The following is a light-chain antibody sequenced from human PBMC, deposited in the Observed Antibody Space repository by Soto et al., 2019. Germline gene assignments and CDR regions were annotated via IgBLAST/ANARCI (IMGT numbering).Light chain of an antibody. Sequence: QSALTQPASVSGSPGQSITISCTGTSSDVGSYNLVSWYQQHPGKAPKLMIYEVSKRPSGVSNRFSGSKSGNTASLTISGLQAEDEADYYCYSYAXSSTYVFGTGTKVTVL. CDR2: EVS. J-gene: IGLJ1*01. CDR1: SSDVGSYNL. V-gene: IGLV2-23*02. CDR3: YSYAXSSTYV.